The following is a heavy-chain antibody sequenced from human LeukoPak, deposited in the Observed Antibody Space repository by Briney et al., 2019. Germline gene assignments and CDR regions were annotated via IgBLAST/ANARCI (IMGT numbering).Heavy chain of an antibody. Sequence: ASVKVSCKASGYTFTSYYMHWVRQAPGQGLEWMGIINPSGGSTSYAQKFQGRVTMTTDTSTSTAYMELRSLRSDDTAVYYCARAGTRSYYYYYGMDVWGQGTTVTVSS. CDR1: GYTFTSYY. CDR3: ARAGTRSYYYYYGMDV. J-gene: IGHJ6*02. V-gene: IGHV1-46*01. D-gene: IGHD6-13*01. CDR2: INPSGGST.